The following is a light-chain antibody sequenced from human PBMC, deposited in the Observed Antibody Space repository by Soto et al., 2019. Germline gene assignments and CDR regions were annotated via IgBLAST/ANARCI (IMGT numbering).Light chain of an antibody. CDR2: AVS. J-gene: IGKJ4*01. Sequence: EIVLTQSPATLSLSAGERATLSCRASQSVSAHLAWYQQKPGQAPRLLLYAVSNRATGIPARVSGSVSGTVVTLSISGLEPEDCAVYDCQQRSTWPLTFGRGTKVESK. CDR1: QSVSAH. V-gene: IGKV3-11*01. CDR3: QQRSTWPLT.